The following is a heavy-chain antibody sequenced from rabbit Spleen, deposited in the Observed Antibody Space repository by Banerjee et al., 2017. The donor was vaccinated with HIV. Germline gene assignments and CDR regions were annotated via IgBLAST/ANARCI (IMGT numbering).Heavy chain of an antibody. CDR1: GFSFSNNYY. V-gene: IGHV1S40*01. Sequence: QSLEESGGDLVKPGASLTLTCTASGFSFSNNYYMCWVRQAPGKGLEWIACIDTNTGRNVYATWAKGPFTISKASSTTVTLQVTSLTVADTATYFCARDTGSSFSSYGMDLWGPGTLVTVS. CDR2: IDTNTGRN. D-gene: IGHD8-1*01. J-gene: IGHJ6*01. CDR3: ARDTGSSFSSYGMDL.